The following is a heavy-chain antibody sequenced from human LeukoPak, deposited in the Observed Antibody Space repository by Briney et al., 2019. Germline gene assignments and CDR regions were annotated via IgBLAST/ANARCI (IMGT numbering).Heavy chain of an antibody. J-gene: IGHJ6*02. V-gene: IGHV3-7*01. CDR2: IKQDGSEK. CDR1: GFTFSSYW. D-gene: IGHD3-10*01. CDR3: ARDQRVGRFGELLRGRGYGMDV. Sequence: GGSLRLSCAASGFTFSSYWMSWVRQAPGKGLEWVANIKQDGSEKYYVDSVKGRFTISRDNAKNSLYLQMNSLRAEDTAVYYCARDQRVGRFGELLRGRGYGMDVWGQGTTVTVSS.